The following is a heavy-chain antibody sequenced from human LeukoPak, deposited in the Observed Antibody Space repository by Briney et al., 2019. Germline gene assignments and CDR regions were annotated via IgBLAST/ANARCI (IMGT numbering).Heavy chain of an antibody. J-gene: IGHJ3*02. V-gene: IGHV4-31*03. CDR3: ARVAHYDSSGSRPLDAFDI. CDR2: IYYSGST. Sequence: SETLSLTCTVSGGSISSGSYYWSWIRQHPGTGLEWLGYIYYSGSTYYNPSLKSRVTISVDTSKNQFSLKLSSVTAADTAVYYCARVAHYDSSGSRPLDAFDIWGQGTMVTVSS. D-gene: IGHD3-22*01. CDR1: GGSISSGSYY.